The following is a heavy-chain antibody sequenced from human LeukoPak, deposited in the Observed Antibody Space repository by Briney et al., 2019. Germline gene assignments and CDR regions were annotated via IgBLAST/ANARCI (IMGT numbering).Heavy chain of an antibody. CDR3: ARHGQYYDFWTGWNV. V-gene: IGHV4-39*01. J-gene: IGHJ6*02. CDR1: GGSISSSSYY. Sequence: SETLSLTCTVSGGSISSSSYYWGWIRQPPGKGLEWIGSIYYSGSTYYNPSLKSRVTISVDTSKNQFSLKLSSVTAADTAVYYCARHGQYYDFWTGWNVWGQGTTVTVSS. D-gene: IGHD3/OR15-3a*01. CDR2: IYYSGST.